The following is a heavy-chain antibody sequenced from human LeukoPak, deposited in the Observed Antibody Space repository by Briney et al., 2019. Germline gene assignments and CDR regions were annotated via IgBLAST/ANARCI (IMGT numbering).Heavy chain of an antibody. CDR3: ARESHYYYDSSGYPKFDY. CDR2: INHSGST. J-gene: IGHJ4*02. Sequence: PSETLSLTCAVYGGSFSGYYWSWIRQPPGKGLEWIGEINHSGSTNYNPSLKSRVTISVDTSKNQFSLKLSSVTAADTAVYYCARESHYYYDSSGYPKFDYWGQGTLVTVSS. V-gene: IGHV4-34*01. D-gene: IGHD3-22*01. CDR1: GGSFSGYY.